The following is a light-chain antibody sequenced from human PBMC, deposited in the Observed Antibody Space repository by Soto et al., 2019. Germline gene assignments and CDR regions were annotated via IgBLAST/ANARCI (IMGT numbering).Light chain of an antibody. Sequence: IQMTQSPSSLSASIGDAVTITFRASQGIRNDVAWYQQKPGRAPQLLIYAASNLQSGVPSRFSGGGSGSDFTLSISSLQPEDFATYYCQQDNNYPLTFGGGTKVE. CDR1: QGIRND. CDR3: QQDNNYPLT. V-gene: IGKV1-6*01. CDR2: AAS. J-gene: IGKJ4*01.